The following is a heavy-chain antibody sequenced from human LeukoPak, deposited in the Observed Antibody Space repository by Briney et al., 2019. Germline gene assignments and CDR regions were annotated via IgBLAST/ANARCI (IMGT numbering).Heavy chain of an antibody. D-gene: IGHD3-10*01. CDR1: GFTFSSYW. CDR2: INSDGSST. V-gene: IGHV3-74*01. J-gene: IGHJ4*02. Sequence: GGFLRLSCAASGFTFSSYWMHWVRQAPGKGLVWVSRINSDGSSTSYADSVKGRFTISRDNAKNTLYLQMNSLRAEDTAVYYCARAYGSGSYYNGLDYWGQGTLVTVSS. CDR3: ARAYGSGSYYNGLDY.